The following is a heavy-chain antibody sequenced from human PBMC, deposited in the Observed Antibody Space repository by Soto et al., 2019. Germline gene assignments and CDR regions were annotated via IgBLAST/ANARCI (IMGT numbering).Heavy chain of an antibody. CDR2: ISAYNGNT. J-gene: IGHJ6*02. Sequence: GASVKVSCKASGYTFTSYGISWVRQAPGQGLEWMGWISAYNGNTNYAQKLQGRVTMTTDTSTSTAYMELRSLRSDDTAVYYCARGRAAAKNYYYYGMDVWGQGTTVTVSS. CDR3: ARGRAAAKNYYYYGMDV. CDR1: GYTFTSYG. V-gene: IGHV1-18*01. D-gene: IGHD6-13*01.